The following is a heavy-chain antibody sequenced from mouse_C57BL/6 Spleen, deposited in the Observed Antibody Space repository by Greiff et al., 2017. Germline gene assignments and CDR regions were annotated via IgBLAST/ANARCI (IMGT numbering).Heavy chain of an antibody. D-gene: IGHD1-1*01. V-gene: IGHV7-3*01. CDR3: ARILLYYYGSSYWYFDV. Sequence: DVKLVESGGGLVQPGGSLSLSCAASGFTFTDYYMSWVRQPPGKALEWLGFIRNKANGYTTEYSASVKGRFTISRDNSQSILYLQMNALRAEDSATYYCARILLYYYGSSYWYFDVWGTGTTVTVSS. CDR2: IRNKANGYTT. J-gene: IGHJ1*03. CDR1: GFTFTDYY.